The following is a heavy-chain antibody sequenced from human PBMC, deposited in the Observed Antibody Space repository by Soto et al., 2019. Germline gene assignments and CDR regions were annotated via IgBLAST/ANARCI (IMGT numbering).Heavy chain of an antibody. CDR2: IYSGGNT. D-gene: IGHD1-26*01. CDR3: AGHSELDL. V-gene: IGHV3-66*04. Sequence: EEQLVQSGGNLVQPGGSLRLSCAASDFSASNNYMAWVRQAPGKGLVWISLIYSGGNTKYAASVQGRFTISRDNAKNTPYLQMSDLRAEDMGVYYCAGHSELDLWGQGTLVTVSS. CDR1: DFSASNNY. J-gene: IGHJ5*02.